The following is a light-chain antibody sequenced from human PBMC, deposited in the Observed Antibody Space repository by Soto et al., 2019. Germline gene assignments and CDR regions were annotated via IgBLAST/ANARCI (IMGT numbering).Light chain of an antibody. CDR2: GTS. J-gene: IGKJ1*01. Sequence: EIVLTHSPGTLSVXPXXXXAXXXRAVQSLSSSYLAWYQQKPGQAPRLLIYGTSIRATGIPDRFSGSGSGTDFTLTITRLEPEDFAVYYCQRFGTSPPWTFGQGTKVDIK. V-gene: IGKV3-20*01. CDR1: QSLSSSY. CDR3: QRFGTSPPWT.